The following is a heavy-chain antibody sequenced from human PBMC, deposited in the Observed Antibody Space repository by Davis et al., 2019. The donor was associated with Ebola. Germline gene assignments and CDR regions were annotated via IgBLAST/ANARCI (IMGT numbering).Heavy chain of an antibody. CDR2: INSDGSST. Sequence: PGGSLRLSCAASGFTFSNYWMHWVRQAPGKGLVWVSRINSDGSSTNYADSVKGRFTISRDNAKNTLHLQMNSLRAEDTAVYYCARAKDYYDSNGAFDIWGQGTMVTVSS. J-gene: IGHJ3*02. V-gene: IGHV3-74*01. D-gene: IGHD3-22*01. CDR3: ARAKDYYDSNGAFDI. CDR1: GFTFSNYW.